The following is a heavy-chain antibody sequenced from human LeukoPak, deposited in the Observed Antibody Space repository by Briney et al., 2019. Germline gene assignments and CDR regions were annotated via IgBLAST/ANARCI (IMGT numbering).Heavy chain of an antibody. CDR2: ISGSGGST. CDR1: GFTFSSYA. Sequence: GGSLRLSCAASGFTFSSYAMSWVRQAPGKGLEWVSAISGSGGSTYYADSVKGRFTISRDSSKNTLYLQMNSLRAEDTAVYYCAKGSSSYGYFDYWGQGTLVTVSS. J-gene: IGHJ4*02. CDR3: AKGSSSYGYFDY. D-gene: IGHD6-13*01. V-gene: IGHV3-23*01.